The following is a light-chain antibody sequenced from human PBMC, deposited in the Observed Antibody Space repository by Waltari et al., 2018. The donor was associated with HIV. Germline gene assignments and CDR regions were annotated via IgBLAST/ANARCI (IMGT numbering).Light chain of an antibody. Sequence: EVVMTQSPATLSVSVGERATLSCRGSQSVNTNLAWYQQKPGQAPRLLIYGASTRATGIPARFSASGSGTDFTVTISSLQSEDFAVYYCQQYNNWPITFGQGTRLEIE. V-gene: IGKV3-15*01. CDR1: QSVNTN. CDR2: GAS. CDR3: QQYNNWPIT. J-gene: IGKJ5*01.